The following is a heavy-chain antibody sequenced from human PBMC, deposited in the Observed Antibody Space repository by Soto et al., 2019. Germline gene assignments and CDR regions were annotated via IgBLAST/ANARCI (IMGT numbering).Heavy chain of an antibody. CDR1: GFSFSSYT. Sequence: TGGSLRLSCAASGFSFSSYTMAWVRQAPGKGLEWVSSISGSGGSPSYADSVQGRFIISRDNPRDTVSLQMNRLRAEDTATYYCAKARCTGDTCFVPDYWGHGRLVTVSS. CDR2: ISGSGGSP. CDR3: AKARCTGDTCFVPDY. J-gene: IGHJ4*01. V-gene: IGHV3-23*01. D-gene: IGHD2-8*02.